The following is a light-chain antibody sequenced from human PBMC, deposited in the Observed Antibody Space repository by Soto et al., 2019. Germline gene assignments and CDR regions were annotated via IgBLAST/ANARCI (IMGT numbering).Light chain of an antibody. CDR2: EGS. J-gene: IGLJ2*01. CDR1: SSDLGTYNV. CDR3: CSYAGSSTLI. V-gene: IGLV2-23*01. Sequence: QSALTQPASVSGSPGQSITISCTGTSSDLGTYNVVSWYQQHPGKAPKLMIYEGSKRPSGVSNRFSGSKSGNTASLTIFGLQAEDEADYYCCSYAGSSTLIFGGGTQLTVL.